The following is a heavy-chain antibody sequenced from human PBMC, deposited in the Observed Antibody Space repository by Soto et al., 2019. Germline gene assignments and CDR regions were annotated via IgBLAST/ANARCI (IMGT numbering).Heavy chain of an antibody. Sequence: SETLSLTCTVSGGSIGSYYWSWIRQPPGKGLEWIGYIYYSGSTNYNPSLKSRVTISVDTSKNQFSLKLSSVTAADTAVYYCAREVPPLYSFDPWGQGTLVTVSS. D-gene: IGHD2-15*01. V-gene: IGHV4-59*01. CDR2: IYYSGST. CDR1: GGSIGSYY. J-gene: IGHJ5*02. CDR3: AREVPPLYSFDP.